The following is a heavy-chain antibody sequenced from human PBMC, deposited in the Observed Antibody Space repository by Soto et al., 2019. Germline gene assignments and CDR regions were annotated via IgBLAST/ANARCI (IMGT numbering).Heavy chain of an antibody. CDR2: INHNGST. CDR1: GGSFSGYY. Sequence: PSETLSLTCAVYGGSFSGYYWSWIRQPPGKGLEWIGEINHNGSTNYNPSLKSRVTISVDTSKNQFSLKLSSVTAADTAVYYCARAVPAAMYYYNYIDVWDKGTTVTVSS. CDR3: ARAVPAAMYYYNYIDV. V-gene: IGHV4-34*01. D-gene: IGHD2-2*01. J-gene: IGHJ6*03.